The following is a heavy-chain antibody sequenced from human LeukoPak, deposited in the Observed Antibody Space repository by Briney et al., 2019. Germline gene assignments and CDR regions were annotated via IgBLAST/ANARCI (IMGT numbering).Heavy chain of an antibody. Sequence: PGGSLRLSCAASGFTFSSYSLNWVRQAPGKGLEWVSYISGSSSTIYFADSVKGRFTISRDNAKNSLYLQMNSLRAEDTAVYYCARSSSKLYYYYGMDVWGQGTTVTVSS. CDR2: ISGSSSTI. CDR1: GFTFSSYS. V-gene: IGHV3-48*04. CDR3: ARSSSKLYYYYGMDV. J-gene: IGHJ6*02.